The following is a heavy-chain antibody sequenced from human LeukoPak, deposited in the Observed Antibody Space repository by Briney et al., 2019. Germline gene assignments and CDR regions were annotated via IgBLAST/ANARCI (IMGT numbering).Heavy chain of an antibody. J-gene: IGHJ4*02. CDR3: ARDRGAAAGIDY. D-gene: IGHD6-13*01. Sequence: SETLSPTCTVSGGSFSSGSYYWRWIRQPPGKGLEWIGYIYYSGSTNYNPSLKSRVTISVDTSKNQFSLKLSSVTAADTAVYYCARDRGAAAGIDYWGQGTLVTVSS. CDR2: IYYSGST. V-gene: IGHV4-61*01. CDR1: GGSFSSGSYY.